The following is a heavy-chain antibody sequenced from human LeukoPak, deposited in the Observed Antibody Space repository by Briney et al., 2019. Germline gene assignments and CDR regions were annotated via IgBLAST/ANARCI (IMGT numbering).Heavy chain of an antibody. CDR3: ARNPGSDYPEW. J-gene: IGHJ4*02. D-gene: IGHD4-17*01. CDR2: IYRDGNT. V-gene: IGHV4-4*02. Sequence: SETLSLTCTVSGGFISSSTWWSWVRQPPGKGLEWIGEIYRDGNTNYNPSLKSRVTISVDKSKNQFSLNLSSVTAADTAAYYCARNPGSDYPEWWGQGTLVTVSS. CDR1: GGFISSSTW.